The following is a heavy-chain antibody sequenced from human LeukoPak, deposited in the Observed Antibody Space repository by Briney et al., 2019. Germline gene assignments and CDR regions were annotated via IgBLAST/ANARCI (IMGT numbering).Heavy chain of an antibody. D-gene: IGHD3-22*01. CDR2: ISWNSGSI. J-gene: IGHJ1*01. V-gene: IGHV3-9*01. CDR1: GFTFDDYA. Sequence: GGSLRLSCAASGFTFDDYAMHWVRQAPGKGLEWVSGISWNSGSIGYADSVKGRFTISRDNAKNSLYLQMNSLRAEDTAVYYCAKGNYYDNSGYPEYFQNWGQGTLVTVSS. CDR3: AKGNYYDNSGYPEYFQN.